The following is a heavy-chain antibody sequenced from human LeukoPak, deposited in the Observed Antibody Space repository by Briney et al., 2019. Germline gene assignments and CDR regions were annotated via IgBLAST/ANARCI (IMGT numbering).Heavy chain of an antibody. CDR2: LNFDGSST. CDR1: GFTFIRFW. Sequence: GGSLRLSCEASGFTFIRFWMHWVRQAPGKGLVWVARLNFDGSSTSYADSVKGRFTISRDNAKNTVYLQMNSLRAEDTAVYYCAKDSPSGFPFDYWGQGTLVTVSS. J-gene: IGHJ4*02. V-gene: IGHV3-74*01. D-gene: IGHD3-3*01. CDR3: AKDSPSGFPFDY.